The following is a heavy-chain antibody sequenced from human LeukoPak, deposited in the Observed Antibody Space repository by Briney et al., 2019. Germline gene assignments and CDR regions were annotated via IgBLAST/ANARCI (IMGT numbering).Heavy chain of an antibody. CDR2: IYASGST. J-gene: IGHJ4*02. D-gene: IGHD6-6*01. V-gene: IGHV4-4*07. CDR3: ARDSNLEYSSSRGLGR. CDR1: SGSSSSYY. Sequence: SETLSLTCTVSSGSSSSYYWSWLRQPAGKGLEWIGRIYASGSTYYNPSLKSRVTMLVDTSKNQFSLRLTTVTAADTAVYYCARDSNLEYSSSRGLGRWGQGTLVTVSS.